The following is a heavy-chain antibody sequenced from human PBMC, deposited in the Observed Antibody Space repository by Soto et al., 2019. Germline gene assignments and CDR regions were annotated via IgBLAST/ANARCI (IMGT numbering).Heavy chain of an antibody. CDR2: MNPNSGNT. J-gene: IGHJ4*02. CDR1: GYTFTSYD. D-gene: IGHD6-13*01. Sequence: QVQLVQSGAEVKKPGATVKVSCEASGYTFTSYDINWVRQATGQGLEWMGWMNPNSGNTGYAQKFQGRVTMTRNTSISTAYMELSSLRSEDTAVYYCAREHSSSWRFDYWGQGTLVTVSS. V-gene: IGHV1-8*01. CDR3: AREHSSSWRFDY.